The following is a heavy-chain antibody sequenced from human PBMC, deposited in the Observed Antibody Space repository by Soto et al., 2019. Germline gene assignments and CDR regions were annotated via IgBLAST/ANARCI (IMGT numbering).Heavy chain of an antibody. V-gene: IGHV1-18*04. CDR2: ISAYNGNT. D-gene: IGHD6-6*01. CDR3: ARDHRYSGSFFDS. Sequence: GASVKVSCKASGYAFSDHGISWVRQAPGQGLEWIGWISAYNGNTNYAQKFQGRVTVTTDASTATAYMEVRSLTSDDTAVYYCARDHRYSGSFFDSWSQGTLVTVSS. J-gene: IGHJ4*02. CDR1: GYAFSDHG.